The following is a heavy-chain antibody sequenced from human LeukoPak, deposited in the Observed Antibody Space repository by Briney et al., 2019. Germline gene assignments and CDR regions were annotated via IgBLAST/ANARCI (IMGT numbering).Heavy chain of an antibody. CDR3: ARDTMTPYFMDV. CDR2: LSSSSSYI. J-gene: IGHJ6*03. D-gene: IGHD2-2*01. CDR1: GFSFSSYN. V-gene: IGHV3-21*01. Sequence: GGSLRLSCIGSGFSFSSYNMNWVRQTPGKVLEWVSSLSSSSSYIYYADSVKGRFTISRDNARNSLYLQMDSLRVEDTAVYYCARDTMTPYFMDVWGKGTTVTISS.